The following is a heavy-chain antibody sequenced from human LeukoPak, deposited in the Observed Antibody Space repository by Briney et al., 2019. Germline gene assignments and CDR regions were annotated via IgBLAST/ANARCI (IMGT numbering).Heavy chain of an antibody. D-gene: IGHD6-19*01. CDR2: ISSSSSYI. J-gene: IGHJ4*02. CDR1: GFFFGGHA. CDR3: ARERIAVAGSYYFDY. V-gene: IGHV3-21*01. Sequence: GGSLRLSCEASGFFFGGHAMNWVRQAPGKGLEWVSSISSSSSYIYYAGSVKGRFTISRDNAKNSLYLQMNSLRAEDTAVYYCARERIAVAGSYYFDYWGQGTLVTVSS.